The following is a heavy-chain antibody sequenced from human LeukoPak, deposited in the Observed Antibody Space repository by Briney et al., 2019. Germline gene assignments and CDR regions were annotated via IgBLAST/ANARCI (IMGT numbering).Heavy chain of an antibody. J-gene: IGHJ5*02. Sequence: SVTLSLTCTVSGGSISSYYWSWIRQPPGKGLECIGYIYYSGSTNYNPSLKSRVTISVDTSKNQFSLKLSSVTAADTAVYYCAREMAVAGIMAWFDPWGPGTLVTVSS. D-gene: IGHD6-19*01. CDR3: AREMAVAGIMAWFDP. CDR1: GGSISSYY. V-gene: IGHV4-59*01. CDR2: IYYSGST.